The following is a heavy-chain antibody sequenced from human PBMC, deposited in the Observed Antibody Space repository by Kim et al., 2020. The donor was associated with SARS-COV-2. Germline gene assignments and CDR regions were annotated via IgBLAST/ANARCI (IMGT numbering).Heavy chain of an antibody. CDR3: ARDLITMPPVDP. J-gene: IGHJ5*02. D-gene: IGHD3-10*01. Sequence: YYASSVKGRFTISRENAKNSLYLKMNSLRAEDTAVYYCARDLITMPPVDPWGQGTLVTVSS. V-gene: IGHV3-11*04.